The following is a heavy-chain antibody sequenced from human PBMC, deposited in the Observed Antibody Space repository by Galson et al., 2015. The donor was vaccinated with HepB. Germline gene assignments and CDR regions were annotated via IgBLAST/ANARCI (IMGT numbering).Heavy chain of an antibody. V-gene: IGHV3-74*01. J-gene: IGHJ6*03. CDR1: GFTFSSYW. CDR2: INSDGSST. Sequence: SLRLSCAASGFTFSSYWMHWVRQAPGKGLVWVSRINSDGSSTSYADPVKGRFTISRDNAKNTLYLQMNSLRAEDTAVYYCARDGGGGDYYYMDVWGKGTTVTVSS. CDR3: ARDGGGGDYYYMDV. D-gene: IGHD4-23*01.